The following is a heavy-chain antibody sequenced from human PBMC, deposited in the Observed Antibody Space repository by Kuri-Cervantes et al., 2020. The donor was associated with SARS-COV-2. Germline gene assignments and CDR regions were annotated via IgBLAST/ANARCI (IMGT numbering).Heavy chain of an antibody. D-gene: IGHD3-3*01. Sequence: ESLKSSCTVSGGSISSYYWSWIRQPPGKGLEWIGYIYYSGSTNYNPSLKSRVTISVDTSKNQSSLKLSSVTAADTAVYYCARWPSWSGSIDYWGQGTLVTVSS. V-gene: IGHV4-59*01. CDR3: ARWPSWSGSIDY. CDR2: IYYSGST. J-gene: IGHJ4*02. CDR1: GGSISSYY.